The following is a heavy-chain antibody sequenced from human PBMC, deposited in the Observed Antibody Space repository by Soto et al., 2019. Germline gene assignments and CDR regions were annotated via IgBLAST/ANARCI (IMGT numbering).Heavy chain of an antibody. V-gene: IGHV5-51*01. Sequence: PGEFLKISCKGYGYSFSRYWIGWVRQMPGKGLEWMGIIYPGDSDTKYSPSFEGQVTISVDKSISTAYLQWSSLKASDTAMYYCARRDYNILTGYYSYGMDVWGQGTTVTVSS. J-gene: IGHJ6*02. D-gene: IGHD3-9*01. CDR1: GYSFSRYW. CDR2: IYPGDSDT. CDR3: ARRDYNILTGYYSYGMDV.